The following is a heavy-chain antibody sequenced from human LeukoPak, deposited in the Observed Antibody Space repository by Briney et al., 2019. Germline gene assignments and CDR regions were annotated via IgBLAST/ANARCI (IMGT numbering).Heavy chain of an antibody. J-gene: IGHJ4*02. CDR2: IYYSGST. V-gene: IGHV4-59*01. CDR3: ARARIAAAGRGSFDY. D-gene: IGHD6-13*01. Sequence: SETLSLTCTVSGGSISSYYWSWIRQPPGKGLEWIGYIYYSGSTNYNPSLKSRVTISVDTSKNQFSLKLSSVTAADTAVYYCARARIAAAGRGSFDYWGQGTLVTVSS. CDR1: GGSISSYY.